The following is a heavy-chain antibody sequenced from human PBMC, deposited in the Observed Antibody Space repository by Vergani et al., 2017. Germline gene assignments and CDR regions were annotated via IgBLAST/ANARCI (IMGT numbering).Heavy chain of an antibody. CDR3: ARDVRLLYNRFDP. J-gene: IGHJ5*02. D-gene: IGHD1-14*01. CDR1: GLTFNQYG. V-gene: IGHV3-33*01. Sequence: QVQLVESGGGVVQPGRSLRLSCAASGLTFNQYGMHWVRQAPGKGLEWVAVTWYDGNNKQYADSVKGRFTISRDNSKSTMYLQMNSLRDEDTGVCYCARDVRLLYNRFDPWGQGTLVTVSS. CDR2: TWYDGNNK.